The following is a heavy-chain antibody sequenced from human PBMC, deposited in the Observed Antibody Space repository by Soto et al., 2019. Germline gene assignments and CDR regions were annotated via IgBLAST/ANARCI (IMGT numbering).Heavy chain of an antibody. CDR3: VKGMAYFYDSGSYPFDY. Sequence: HPGGSLRLSCAASGFTFSSYAMSWVRQAPGKGLEWVSAISGSGGSTYYADSVKGRFTISRDNSKNTLYLQMNSLRAEDTAVYYCVKGMAYFYDSGSYPFDYWGQGTLVTVSS. D-gene: IGHD3-10*01. CDR1: GFTFSSYA. V-gene: IGHV3-23*01. CDR2: ISGSGGST. J-gene: IGHJ4*02.